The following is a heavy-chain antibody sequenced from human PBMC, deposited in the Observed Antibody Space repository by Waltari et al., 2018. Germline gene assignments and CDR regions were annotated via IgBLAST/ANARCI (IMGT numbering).Heavy chain of an antibody. Sequence: QVQLVQSGAEVKKPGSSVKVSCKASGCTFRSYAISWVRQAPGQGLEWMGRIIPILGIANYAQKFQGRVTITADKSTSTAYMELSSLRSEDTAVYYCAREYYYDSSSSDAFDIWGQGTMVTVSS. CDR2: IIPILGIA. D-gene: IGHD3-22*01. CDR1: GCTFRSYA. V-gene: IGHV1-69*04. J-gene: IGHJ3*02. CDR3: AREYYYDSSSSDAFDI.